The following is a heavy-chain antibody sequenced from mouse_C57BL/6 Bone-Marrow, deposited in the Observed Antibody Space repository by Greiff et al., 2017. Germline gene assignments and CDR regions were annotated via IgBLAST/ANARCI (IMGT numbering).Heavy chain of an antibody. D-gene: IGHD1-1*01. CDR1: GFTFSSYA. CDR3: ARGLRYPSYWYFDV. V-gene: IGHV5-4*01. Sequence: EVQLVESGGGLVKPGGSLKLSCAASGFTFSSYAMSWVRQTPEKRLEWVATISDGGSYTYYPDNVKGRFTISRDNAKNNLYLQMSHLKSEDTAMYYGARGLRYPSYWYFDVWGTGTTVTVSS. CDR2: ISDGGSYT. J-gene: IGHJ1*03.